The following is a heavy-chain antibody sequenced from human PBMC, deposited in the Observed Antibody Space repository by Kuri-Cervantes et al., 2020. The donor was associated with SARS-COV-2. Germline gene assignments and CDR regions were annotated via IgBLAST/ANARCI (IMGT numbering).Heavy chain of an antibody. CDR2: ITAEGRTA. CDR3: AKQGVTRDYDFWSGPRD. J-gene: IGHJ4*02. V-gene: IGHV3-23*01. D-gene: IGHD3-3*01. Sequence: GGSLRPSCTGSGFSSSAYGITWVRQAQGKGMGWVASITAEGRTAYYADSVRGRSTITRDHFARMAYLQRDSLRADDTAVYYCAKQGVTRDYDFWSGPRDWGRGTLVTVSS. CDR1: GFSSSAYG.